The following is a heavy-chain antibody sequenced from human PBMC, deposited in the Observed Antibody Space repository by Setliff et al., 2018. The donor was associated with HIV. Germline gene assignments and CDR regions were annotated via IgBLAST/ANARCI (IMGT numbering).Heavy chain of an antibody. CDR2: IKSKTDGGTT. J-gene: IGHJ4*02. Sequence: PGGSLRLSCAASGFTFSNAWMSWVRQAPGKGLEWVGRIKSKTDGGTTDYAAPVKGRFTISRDDSKNTLYLQMNSLKTEDTAVYYCTRPTGWYLGRETDYWGQGTLVTVSS. CDR1: GFTFSNAW. D-gene: IGHD6-19*01. V-gene: IGHV3-15*01. CDR3: TRPTGWYLGRETDY.